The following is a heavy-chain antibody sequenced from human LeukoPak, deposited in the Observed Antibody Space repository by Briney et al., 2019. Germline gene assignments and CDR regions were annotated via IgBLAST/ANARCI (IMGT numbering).Heavy chain of an antibody. Sequence: SVKVSCKTSGGTFSSYGISWVRQAPGQGLEWMGGIIPIFATANYAQKFQGRVTITTDESTSTAYMELSNLRSEDTAVYYCASSTRGVHEYSYGGYFDYWGQGTLVTVSS. V-gene: IGHV1-69*05. D-gene: IGHD5-18*01. CDR2: IIPIFATA. CDR1: GGTFSSYG. CDR3: ASSTRGVHEYSYGGYFDY. J-gene: IGHJ4*02.